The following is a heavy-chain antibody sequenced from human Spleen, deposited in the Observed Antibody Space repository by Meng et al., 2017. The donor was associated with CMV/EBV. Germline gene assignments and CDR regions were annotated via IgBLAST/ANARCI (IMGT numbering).Heavy chain of an antibody. J-gene: IGHJ5*02. CDR3: ARDYSSSWYNWFDP. CDR2: TYYGSKWYN. D-gene: IGHD6-13*01. V-gene: IGHV6-1*01. CDR1: DSVSSNSAA. Sequence: DSVSSNSAAWNWIRQSPSRGLEWLGRTYYGSKWYNDYAVSVKSRITINPDTSKNQFSLQLNSVTPEDTAVYYCARDYSSSWYNWFDPWGQGTLVTVSS.